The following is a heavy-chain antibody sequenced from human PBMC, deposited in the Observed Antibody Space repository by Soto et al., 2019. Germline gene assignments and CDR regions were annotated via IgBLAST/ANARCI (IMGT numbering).Heavy chain of an antibody. Sequence: GGSLRLSCAASGFTFSSYGMHRVRQAPGKGLEWVAVIWYDGSNKYYADSVKGRFTISRDNSKNTLYLQMNSLRAEDTAVYYCARGLVGDYITLGYWGQGTLVTVSS. D-gene: IGHD4-17*01. CDR1: GFTFSSYG. V-gene: IGHV3-33*01. J-gene: IGHJ4*02. CDR3: ARGLVGDYITLGY. CDR2: IWYDGSNK.